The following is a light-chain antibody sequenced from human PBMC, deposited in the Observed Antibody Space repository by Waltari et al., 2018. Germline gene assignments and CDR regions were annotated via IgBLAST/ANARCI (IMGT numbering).Light chain of an antibody. V-gene: IGKV3-15*01. CDR1: QGVRGF. CDR2: DIS. Sequence: DTVLTQSPVTLSVSPGERVDLTCRAGQGVRGFFAWYQQKPGQAPRLLVYDISTRATGIPARFSGSGSETEFTLTISGLQSEEFAVYNCQQYGSWPLTFGGGTKVDLK. J-gene: IGKJ4*01. CDR3: QQYGSWPLT.